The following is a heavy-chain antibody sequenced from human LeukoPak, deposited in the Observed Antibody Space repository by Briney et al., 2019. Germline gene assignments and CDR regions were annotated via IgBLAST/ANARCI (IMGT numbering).Heavy chain of an antibody. CDR3: ARAGECSGGTCYLIYYYYGMDV. V-gene: IGHV3-21*01. Sequence: KPGGSLRLSCAASGFTFNTYSMNWVRQAPGKGLGWVSSISSSTGYIYYADSVKGRFTISRDNARNSLYLQMNSLRAEDTAVYYCARAGECSGGTCYLIYYYYGMDVWGQGTTVTVSS. CDR2: ISSSTGYI. D-gene: IGHD2-15*01. J-gene: IGHJ6*02. CDR1: GFTFNTYS.